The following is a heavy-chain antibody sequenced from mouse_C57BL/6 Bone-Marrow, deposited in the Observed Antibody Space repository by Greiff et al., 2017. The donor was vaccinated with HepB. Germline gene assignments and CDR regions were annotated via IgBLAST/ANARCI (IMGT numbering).Heavy chain of an antibody. CDR1: GYTFTDYN. V-gene: IGHV1-18*01. Sequence: EVQLQESGPELVKPGASVKIPCKASGYTFTDYNMDWVKQSHGKSLEWIGDINPNNGGTIYNQKFKGKATLTVDKSSSTAYMELRSLTSEDTAVYYCATTTVVARGFAYWGQGTLVTVSA. CDR2: INPNNGGT. J-gene: IGHJ3*01. D-gene: IGHD1-1*01. CDR3: ATTTVVARGFAY.